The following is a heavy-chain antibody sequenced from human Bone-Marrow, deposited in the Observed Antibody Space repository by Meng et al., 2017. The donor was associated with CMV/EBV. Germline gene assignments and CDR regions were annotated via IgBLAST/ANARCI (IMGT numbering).Heavy chain of an antibody. Sequence: GRSLKISCAASGFTFSSYAMHWVRQAPGKGLEYVSAISSNGGSTYYADSVKGRFTISRDNSKNTLYLQMNSLRAEDTAVYYCAKDRGGSGSYEVDYWGQGTLVTVSS. V-gene: IGHV3-64*04. J-gene: IGHJ4*02. CDR2: ISSNGGST. CDR3: AKDRGGSGSYEVDY. CDR1: GFTFSSYA. D-gene: IGHD3-10*01.